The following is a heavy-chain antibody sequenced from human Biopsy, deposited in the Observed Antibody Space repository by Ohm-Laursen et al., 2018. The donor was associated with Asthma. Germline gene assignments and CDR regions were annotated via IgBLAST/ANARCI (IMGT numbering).Heavy chain of an antibody. V-gene: IGHV3-30*01. CDR2: ISKDASTQ. Sequence: SLRLSCAATGFSFSNFAIHWVRQAPGKGLEWVGVISKDASTQDYADSVKGRFTMARDNSKSTLDLQMNSLREEDTAVYYCVRDGTDDAFDIWGQGTVVSISS. CDR3: VRDGTDDAFDI. CDR1: GFSFSNFA. D-gene: IGHD1-1*01. J-gene: IGHJ3*02.